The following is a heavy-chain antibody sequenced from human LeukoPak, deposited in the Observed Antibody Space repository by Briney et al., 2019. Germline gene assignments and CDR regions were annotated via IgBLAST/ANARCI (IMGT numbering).Heavy chain of an antibody. Sequence: SVKVSCKASGGTFSSYAISWVRQAPGQGLEWMGGIIPIFGTANYAQKFQGRVTITADESTSTAYMELRSLRSDDTAVYYCARVPLDFWSGYYSNWFDPWGQGTLVTVSS. J-gene: IGHJ5*02. CDR2: IIPIFGTA. V-gene: IGHV1-69*13. CDR1: GGTFSSYA. D-gene: IGHD3-3*01. CDR3: ARVPLDFWSGYYSNWFDP.